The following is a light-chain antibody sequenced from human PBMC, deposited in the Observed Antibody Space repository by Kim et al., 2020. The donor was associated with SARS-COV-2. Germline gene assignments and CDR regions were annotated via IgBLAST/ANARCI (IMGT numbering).Light chain of an antibody. CDR3: QQSFSLPLT. V-gene: IGKV1-12*01. J-gene: IGKJ3*01. CDR2: AAS. Sequence: ASMGDRVTLTCRASQPISTWLAWYQQKPGKAPKLLVYAASDLQSGVPSRFSGSGSGTEFTLTINGLQPEDVATYSCQQSFSLPLTFGPGTKVDIK. CDR1: QPISTW.